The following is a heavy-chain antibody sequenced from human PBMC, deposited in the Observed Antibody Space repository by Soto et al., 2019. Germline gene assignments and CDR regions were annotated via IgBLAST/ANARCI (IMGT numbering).Heavy chain of an antibody. CDR3: AQRSPVSTYYFAY. CDR2: ISGGGGST. Sequence: EVQLLESGGDLVQPGGSLRLSCAASGFSFSSYGMSWVRQAPGKGLEWVSSISGGGGSTYYADSVKGRFTISRDNSKNTLYLQMNSLKVEDTAVYYCAQRSPVSTYYFAYWGQGTLVTVSS. J-gene: IGHJ4*02. CDR1: GFSFSSYG. V-gene: IGHV3-23*01.